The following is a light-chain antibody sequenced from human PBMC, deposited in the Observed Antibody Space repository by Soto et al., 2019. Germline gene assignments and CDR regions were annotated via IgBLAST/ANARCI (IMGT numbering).Light chain of an antibody. V-gene: IGLV2-14*02. CDR2: EVS. Sequence: QSVLTQPASVSGSPGPSITISCSGTSSDVGSFNLVSCYQQHPGKAPRLMIYEVSNRPSGVSDRFSGSKSGNTASLTISGLQAEDEADYYCDSYTNTKPLVFGGGTKLTVL. J-gene: IGLJ2*01. CDR3: DSYTNTKPLV. CDR1: SSDVGSFNL.